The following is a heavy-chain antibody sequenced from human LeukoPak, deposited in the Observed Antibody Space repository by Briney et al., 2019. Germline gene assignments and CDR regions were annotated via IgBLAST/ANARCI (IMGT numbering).Heavy chain of an antibody. CDR2: MYNTGST. V-gene: IGHV4-4*07. CDR3: ARDRPAARGYYFDY. CDR1: GASISTYY. Sequence: SPSETLSLTCTVSGASISTYYWSWIRQPAGKGLEWIGRMYNTGSTNYNPSLKSRVTMSVDTSKNQFSLKLSSVTAADTAVYYCARDRPAARGYYFDYWGQGTLVTVSS. J-gene: IGHJ4*02. D-gene: IGHD2-2*01.